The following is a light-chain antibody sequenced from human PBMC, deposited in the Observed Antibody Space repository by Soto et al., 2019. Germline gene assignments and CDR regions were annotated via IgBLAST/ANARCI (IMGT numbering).Light chain of an antibody. Sequence: EIVMTQSPATLSVSPGERATLSCRASQSVSNNLAWYQKKPGHAPRLLIYGASTRATGIPARFSGGGSGTEFTLTISSLQSEDFEVYYCQQYNNWWTFGQGTRVEIK. J-gene: IGKJ1*01. CDR1: QSVSNN. CDR3: QQYNNWWT. CDR2: GAS. V-gene: IGKV3-15*01.